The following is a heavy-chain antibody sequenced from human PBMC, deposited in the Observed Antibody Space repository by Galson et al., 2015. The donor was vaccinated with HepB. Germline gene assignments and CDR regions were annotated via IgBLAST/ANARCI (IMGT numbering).Heavy chain of an antibody. CDR3: ATTLVGTNDLIDP. CDR2: FVPIFGTA. Sequence: SVKVSCKASGGTFDNHAISWLRQAPGQGLEWMGGFVPIFGTANYAQKFQGRVTITADESMSTAYIEVSSLTSGDTAVYYCATTLVGTNDLIDPWGQGTLVTVSS. J-gene: IGHJ5*02. D-gene: IGHD1-26*01. CDR1: GGTFDNHA. V-gene: IGHV1-69*13.